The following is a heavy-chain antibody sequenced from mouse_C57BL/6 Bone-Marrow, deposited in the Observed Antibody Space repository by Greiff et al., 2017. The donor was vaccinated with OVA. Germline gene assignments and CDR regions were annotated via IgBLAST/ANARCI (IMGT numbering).Heavy chain of an antibody. J-gene: IGHJ1*03. CDR1: GFSLTSYG. CDR3: AKRNSTVAHWYFDV. Sequence: VQLVESGPGLVQPSQSLSITCTVSGFSLTSYGVHWVRQSPGKGLEWLGVIWRGGSTDYNAAFMSRLSITKDNSKSQVFFKMNSLQADDTAIYYCAKRNSTVAHWYFDVWGTGTTVTVSS. V-gene: IGHV2-5*01. D-gene: IGHD1-1*01. CDR2: IWRGGST.